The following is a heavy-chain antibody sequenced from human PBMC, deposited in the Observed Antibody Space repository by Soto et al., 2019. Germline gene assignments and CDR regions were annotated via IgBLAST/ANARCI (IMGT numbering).Heavy chain of an antibody. Sequence: PSETLSLTCTVSGGSISSYYWSWIRQPPGKGLEWIAYIFYSGTTNYNPSLKSRVTISVDTSKNQFSLKLSSVTAADTAVYYCASRGRCSGGSCPNWFDPWGQGTLVTVSS. D-gene: IGHD2-15*01. CDR2: IFYSGTT. J-gene: IGHJ5*02. CDR3: ASRGRCSGGSCPNWFDP. V-gene: IGHV4-59*01. CDR1: GGSISSYY.